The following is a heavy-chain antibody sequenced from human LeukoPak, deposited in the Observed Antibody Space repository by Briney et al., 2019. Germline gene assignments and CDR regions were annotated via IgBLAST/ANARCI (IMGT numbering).Heavy chain of an antibody. D-gene: IGHD3-10*01. J-gene: IGHJ4*02. CDR3: ARQAPRLLWFGELSIDGNDY. V-gene: IGHV4-34*01. CDR1: GGSISSYY. Sequence: SETLSLTCTVSGGSISSYYWSWIRQPPGKGLEWIGEINHSGSTNYNPSLKSRVTISVDTSKNQFSLKLSSVTAADTAVYYCARQAPRLLWFGELSIDGNDYWGQGTLVTVSS. CDR2: INHSGST.